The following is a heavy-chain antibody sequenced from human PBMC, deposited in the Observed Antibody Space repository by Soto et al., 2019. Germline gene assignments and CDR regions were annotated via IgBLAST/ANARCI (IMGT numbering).Heavy chain of an antibody. CDR2: IYHSGST. CDR3: AGGRPVGARLDP. D-gene: IGHD1-26*01. Sequence: SETLSLTCAVYGGSFSGYYWSWIRQPPGKGLEWIGYIYHSGSTYYNPSLKSRVTISVDTSKNQFSLKLSSVTAADTAVYYCAGGRPVGARLDPGGKETLVTFP. V-gene: IGHV4-34*01. CDR1: GGSFSGYY. J-gene: IGHJ5*02.